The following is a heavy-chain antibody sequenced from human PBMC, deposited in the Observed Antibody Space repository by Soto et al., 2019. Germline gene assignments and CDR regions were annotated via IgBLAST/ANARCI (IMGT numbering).Heavy chain of an antibody. D-gene: IGHD6-19*01. CDR3: ARDDGTAVSSTGYFDY. Sequence: GGSLRISCAASGYTFSNYGLHWVRQDAGKGLEWVAVIWHDGLNIFYGDSVKGRFAISRDNSQNVLYLQMSSQRADDTDLYDFARDDGTAVSSTGYFDYWGQGPPVIV. CDR1: GYTFSNYG. CDR2: IWHDGLNI. J-gene: IGHJ4*02. V-gene: IGHV3-33*01.